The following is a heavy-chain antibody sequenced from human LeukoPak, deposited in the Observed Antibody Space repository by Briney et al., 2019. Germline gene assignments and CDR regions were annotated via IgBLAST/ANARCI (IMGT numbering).Heavy chain of an antibody. D-gene: IGHD4-23*01. Sequence: SETLSLTCTVSGYSIMSTFYWGWVQQSPGKGLEWIGNVYHSGSTYSNPSLRSRVTISVDTSKNQFSLKLSSVTAADTAVYYCARVSDDEHGGNSGAIYFESWGQGTVVTVSS. CDR2: VYHSGST. J-gene: IGHJ4*02. CDR1: GYSIMSTFY. CDR3: ARVSDDEHGGNSGAIYFES. V-gene: IGHV4-38-2*02.